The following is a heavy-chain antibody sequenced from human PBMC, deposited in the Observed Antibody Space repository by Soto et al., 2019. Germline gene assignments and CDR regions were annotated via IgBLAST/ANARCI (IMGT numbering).Heavy chain of an antibody. CDR2: ISSGGGTI. V-gene: IGHV3-11*01. D-gene: IGHD4-17*01. CDR1: GFTFNDYY. J-gene: IGHJ4*02. Sequence: GGSLRLSCAASGFTFNDYYMSWIRQAPGKGLEWVSYISSGGGTIYYADSVRGRFTISRDNAKNSLYLQMNSLGAEDTAVYYCARDGFSVTHYYFDYWGQGTLVTVSS. CDR3: ARDGFSVTHYYFDY.